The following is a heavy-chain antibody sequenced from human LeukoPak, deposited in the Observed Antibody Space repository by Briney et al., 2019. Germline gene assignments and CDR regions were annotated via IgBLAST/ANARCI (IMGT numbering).Heavy chain of an antibody. J-gene: IGHJ4*02. CDR1: GGSFSGYY. V-gene: IGHV4-34*01. Sequence: PSETLSLTCAVYGGSFSGYYWSWIRQPPGKGLEWIGEINHSGSTNCNPSLKSRVTISVDTSKNQFSLKLSSVTAADTAVYYCARDRGGDYYDSSGYYLDYWGQGTLVTVSS. CDR2: INHSGST. D-gene: IGHD3-22*01. CDR3: ARDRGGDYYDSSGYYLDY.